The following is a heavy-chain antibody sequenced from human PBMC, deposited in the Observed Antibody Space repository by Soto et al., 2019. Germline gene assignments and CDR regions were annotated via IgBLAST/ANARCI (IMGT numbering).Heavy chain of an antibody. D-gene: IGHD3-16*01. CDR3: ASVPLSYTTIDYLEH. J-gene: IGHJ4*02. CDR1: EQTITGHY. V-gene: IGHV1-2*02. CDR2: INPKGDGK. Sequence: QVQMVQSGPEVKKPGASVKISCKASEQTITGHYIQWVRQAPGQGLEWMGWINPKGDGKKYAQHFQGRITVTRDTSINTCYMELRALTSDDTAVYYCASVPLSYTTIDYLEHWGQGTLVTVSS.